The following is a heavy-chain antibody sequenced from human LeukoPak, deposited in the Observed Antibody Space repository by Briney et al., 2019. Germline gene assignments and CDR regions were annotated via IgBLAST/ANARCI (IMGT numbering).Heavy chain of an antibody. Sequence: ASVKVSCKASGYTFTGYYMHWVRQAPGQGLEWMGWINPNSGGTDFAQKFQGRVTMTRNTSISTAYMELSSLRSEDTAVYYCASYGYSGYDSGYWGQGTLVTVSS. D-gene: IGHD5-12*01. CDR1: GYTFTGYY. CDR2: INPNSGGT. CDR3: ASYGYSGYDSGY. J-gene: IGHJ4*02. V-gene: IGHV1-2*02.